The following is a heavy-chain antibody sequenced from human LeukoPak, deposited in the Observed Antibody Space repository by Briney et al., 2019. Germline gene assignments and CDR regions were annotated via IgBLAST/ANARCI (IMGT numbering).Heavy chain of an antibody. CDR3: ARIAVAGRGVYYYYYGMDV. V-gene: IGHV3-21*01. D-gene: IGHD6-19*01. J-gene: IGHJ6*02. CDR2: INNSSNYI. Sequence: PGGSLTLSCAASGFTFSSYSMNWVRQAPGKGLEGVSSINNSSNYIYYAVSVKGRFTISRDNANNSLYLQMNSLRAEDTAVYYCARIAVAGRGVYYYYYGMDVWGQGTTVTVSS. CDR1: GFTFSSYS.